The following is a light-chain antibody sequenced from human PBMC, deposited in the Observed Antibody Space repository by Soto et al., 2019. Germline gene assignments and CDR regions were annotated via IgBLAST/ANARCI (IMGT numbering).Light chain of an antibody. CDR2: GVS. CDR1: QSVTSNA. Sequence: EIVLTQSSATLSLSPGERATLSCRASQSVTSNALAWYQQKPGQAPRLLIYGVSSRATGIPDRFSGSGSGTDFTLTISSLEPEDFAVYYCQQYSSSPLTFGGGTKVEIK. V-gene: IGKV3-20*01. CDR3: QQYSSSPLT. J-gene: IGKJ4*01.